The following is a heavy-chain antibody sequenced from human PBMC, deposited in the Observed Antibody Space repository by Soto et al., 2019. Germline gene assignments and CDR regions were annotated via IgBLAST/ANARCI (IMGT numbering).Heavy chain of an antibody. D-gene: IGHD4-17*01. CDR3: AREANYGDSGLDP. J-gene: IGHJ5*02. CDR2: IIPIFGTA. CDR1: GGTFSSYS. V-gene: IGHV1-69*13. Sequence: SVKVSCKASGGTFSSYSISWVRQAPGQGLEWMGGIIPIFGTANYAQKFQGRVTITADESTSTAYMELSSLRSEDTAVYYCAREANYGDSGLDPWGQGTLVTVSS.